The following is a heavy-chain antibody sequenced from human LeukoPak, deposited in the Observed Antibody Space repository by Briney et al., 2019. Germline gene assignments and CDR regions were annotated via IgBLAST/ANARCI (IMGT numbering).Heavy chain of an antibody. J-gene: IGHJ5*02. CDR1: GGSISSYY. D-gene: IGHD3-10*01. CDR2: IYYSGRT. Sequence: SETLSLTCTVSGGSISSYYWNWIRQPPGKGLEWIGYIYYSGRTNYNPSLKSRVTISVDTSKNQFSLKLSSVTAADTAVYYCARDITSGYNWFDPWGQGTLVIVSS. V-gene: IGHV4-59*12. CDR3: ARDITSGYNWFDP.